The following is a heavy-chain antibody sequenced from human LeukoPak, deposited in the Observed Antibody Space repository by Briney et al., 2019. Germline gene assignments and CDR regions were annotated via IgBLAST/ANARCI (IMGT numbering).Heavy chain of an antibody. CDR2: IYYSGST. D-gene: IGHD2-15*01. J-gene: IGHJ4*02. CDR3: ARGKGSSVSEDIVVVVAATARFANFDY. CDR1: GGSISSYY. Sequence: PSETLSLTCTVSGGSISSYYWSWIRQPPGKGLEWIGYIYYSGSTNYNPSLKSRVTISVDTSKNQFSLKLSSVTAADTAVYYCARGKGSSVSEDIVVVVAATARFANFDYWGQGTLVTVSS. V-gene: IGHV4-59*08.